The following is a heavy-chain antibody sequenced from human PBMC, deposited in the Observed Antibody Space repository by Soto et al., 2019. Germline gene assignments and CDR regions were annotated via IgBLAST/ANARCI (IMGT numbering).Heavy chain of an antibody. CDR1: GGAIDSTDYS. V-gene: IGHV4-30-2*01. D-gene: IGHD2-21*01. J-gene: IGHJ4*02. CDR2: VSHRGTA. CDR3: ARIDWSRSSLDH. Sequence: PSETLSLTCSLSGGAIDSTDYSLSWVRQPPGKGLEWIGYVSHRGTAYSIPSLNGRLTLSMDSSQTQFSLKLRSVTAADSAVYFCARIDWSRSSLDHWGRGILVTVS.